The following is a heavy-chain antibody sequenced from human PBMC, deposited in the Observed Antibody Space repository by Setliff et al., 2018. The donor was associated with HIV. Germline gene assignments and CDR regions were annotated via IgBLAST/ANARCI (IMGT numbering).Heavy chain of an antibody. CDR1: GFTFSSYS. D-gene: IGHD2-2*01. CDR2: IYTGGRT. V-gene: IGHV4-4*07. Sequence: GSLRLSCAASGFTFSSYSMNWVRQAPGKGLEWVGRIYTGGRTNYNPSLKGRVTMSVDTSKNQFSLNLSSVTAADTAVYYCARDRMPMASWVPDKWGQGTLVTVSS. CDR3: ARDRMPMASWVPDK. J-gene: IGHJ4*02.